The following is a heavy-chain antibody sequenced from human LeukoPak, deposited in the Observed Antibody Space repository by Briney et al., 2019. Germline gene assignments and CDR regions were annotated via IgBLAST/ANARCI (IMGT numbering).Heavy chain of an antibody. V-gene: IGHV3-30*03. CDR2: ISYDGSNK. Sequence: GGSLRLSCAASGFTFSSYGMHWVRQAPGKGLEWVAVISYDGSNKYYADSVKGRFTISRDNSKNTLYLQMNSLRAEDTAVYYCASGDYDILTGYSSDAFDIWGQGTMVTVSS. J-gene: IGHJ3*02. CDR3: ASGDYDILTGYSSDAFDI. D-gene: IGHD3-9*01. CDR1: GFTFSSYG.